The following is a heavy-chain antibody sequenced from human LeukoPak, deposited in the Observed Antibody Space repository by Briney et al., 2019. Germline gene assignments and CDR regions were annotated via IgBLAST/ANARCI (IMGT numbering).Heavy chain of an antibody. CDR1: GYTFTGYY. CDR2: INPNSGGT. V-gene: IGHV1-2*02. Sequence: ASVKVSCKASGYTFTGYYMHWVRQAPGQGLEWMGWINPNSGGTNYAQKFQGRVTMTRNTSISTAYMELSSLRSEDTAVYYCARGTWGTAAAGTDFDYWGQGTLVTVSS. CDR3: ARGTWGTAAAGTDFDY. D-gene: IGHD6-13*01. J-gene: IGHJ4*02.